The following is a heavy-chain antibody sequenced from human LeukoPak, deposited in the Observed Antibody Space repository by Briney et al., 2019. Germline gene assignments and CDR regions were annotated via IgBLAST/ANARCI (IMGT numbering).Heavy chain of an antibody. CDR2: INHSGST. CDR1: GGSLSGYY. Sequence: SETLSLTCGVYGGSLSGYYWAWIRQPPGKGLEWIGEINHSGSTNYNPSLKSRVTISVDTSKNQFSLNLNSVTAADTAVYYCATERGYSGYALVWGQGTLVTVSS. CDR3: ATERGYSGYALV. V-gene: IGHV4-34*01. D-gene: IGHD5-12*01. J-gene: IGHJ4*02.